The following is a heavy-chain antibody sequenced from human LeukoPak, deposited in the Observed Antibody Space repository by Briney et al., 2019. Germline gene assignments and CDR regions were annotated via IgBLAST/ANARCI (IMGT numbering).Heavy chain of an antibody. CDR3: ARGRFRTDSSDAFDI. V-gene: IGHV1-69*04. Sequence: GASVKVPCKASGGTFSSYAISWVRQAPGQGLEWMGRIIPIFGIANYAQKFQGRVTITADKSTSTAYMELSSLRSEDTAVYYCARGRFRTDSSDAFDIWSQGTMVTVSS. D-gene: IGHD3-22*01. CDR1: GGTFSSYA. CDR2: IIPIFGIA. J-gene: IGHJ3*02.